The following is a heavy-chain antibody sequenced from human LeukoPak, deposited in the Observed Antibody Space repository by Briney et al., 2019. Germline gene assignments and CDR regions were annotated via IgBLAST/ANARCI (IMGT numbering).Heavy chain of an antibody. CDR2: ISSSSSTI. CDR1: GFTFSSYS. CDR3: ARDPGLWFGEFLSADY. D-gene: IGHD3-10*01. J-gene: IGHJ4*02. V-gene: IGHV3-48*01. Sequence: PGGSLRLPCAASGFTFSSYSMNWVRQAPGEGLEWVSYISSSSSTIYYADSVKGRFTISRDNAKNSLYLQMNSLRAEDTAVYYCARDPGLWFGEFLSADYWGQGTLVTVSS.